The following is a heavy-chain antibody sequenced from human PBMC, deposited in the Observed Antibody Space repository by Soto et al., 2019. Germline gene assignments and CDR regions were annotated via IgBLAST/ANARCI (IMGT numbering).Heavy chain of an antibody. V-gene: IGHV1-18*04. CDR1: GYTFTSYG. J-gene: IGHJ6*02. Sequence: QVQLVQSGAEVKKPGASVKVSCKASGYTFTSYGISWVRQAPGQGLEWMGWISAYNGNTNYAQKLQGRVTMTTDTSTSTAYMELRSPRSDDTAVYYCARDGLRYFDWLLYYYYYGMDVWGQGTTVTVSS. CDR3: ARDGLRYFDWLLYYYYYGMDV. CDR2: ISAYNGNT. D-gene: IGHD3-9*01.